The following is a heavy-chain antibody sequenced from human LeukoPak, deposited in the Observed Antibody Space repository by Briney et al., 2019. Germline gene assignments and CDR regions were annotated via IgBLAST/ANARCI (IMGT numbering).Heavy chain of an antibody. J-gene: IGHJ4*02. CDR1: GYTFTSYG. CDR2: IIAYNGNT. D-gene: IGHD3-10*01. CDR3: ARDGNGDGSGTWYFDY. V-gene: IGHV1-18*01. Sequence: GASVKVSCKSSGYTFTSYGIIWVRQAPGQGLEWMGWIIAYNGNTNYAQKLQGRVSMTTDPSASTAYLELRSLRSDDTAVYYCARDGNGDGSGTWYFDYWGQGTLVTVSS.